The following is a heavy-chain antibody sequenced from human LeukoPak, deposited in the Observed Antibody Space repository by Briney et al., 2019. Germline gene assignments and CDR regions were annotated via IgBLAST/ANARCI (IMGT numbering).Heavy chain of an antibody. D-gene: IGHD2-8*01. Sequence: PGGSLRLSCAVSGFNFRDHRMDWVRQAPGKGLQWVGHIKNDGSETYYLDSLKGRFSISRDNTNNALYLQMNSLRVEDTAVYYCARDLGYCTNGVCHTRFDYWGQGTLVAVSS. CDR2: IKNDGSET. CDR1: GFNFRDHR. CDR3: ARDLGYCTNGVCHTRFDY. V-gene: IGHV3-7*03. J-gene: IGHJ4*02.